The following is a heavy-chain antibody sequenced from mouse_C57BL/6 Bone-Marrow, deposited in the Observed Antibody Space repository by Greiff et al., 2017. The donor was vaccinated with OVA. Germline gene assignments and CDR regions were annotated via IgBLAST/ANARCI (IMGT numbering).Heavy chain of an antibody. J-gene: IGHJ3*01. CDR1: GYSFTGYY. Sequence: EVQLQQSGPELVKPGASVKISCKASGYSFTGYYMNWVKQSPEKSLEWIGEINPSTGGTTYNQKFKAKATLTVDKSSSTAYMQLKSLTSEDSAVYYCETTGFAGFAYWAKGLWSLSLQ. D-gene: IGHD4-1*02. V-gene: IGHV1-42*01. CDR2: INPSTGGT. CDR3: ETTGFAGFAY.